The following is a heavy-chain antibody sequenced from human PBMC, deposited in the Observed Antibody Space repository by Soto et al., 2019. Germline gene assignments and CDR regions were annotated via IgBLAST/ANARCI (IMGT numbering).Heavy chain of an antibody. CDR2: IIPILGIA. V-gene: IGHV1-69*08. CDR3: AREQGGGTY. D-gene: IGHD1-1*01. CDR1: GGTFSSYT. Sequence: QVQLVQSGAEVKKPGSSVKVSCTASGGTFSSYTISWVRQAPGQGLEWMGRIIPILGIANYAQKFKGRVTITADKSTSTANMELSSPGSEDTAVYYCAREQGGGTYWGQGTLVTVSS. J-gene: IGHJ4*02.